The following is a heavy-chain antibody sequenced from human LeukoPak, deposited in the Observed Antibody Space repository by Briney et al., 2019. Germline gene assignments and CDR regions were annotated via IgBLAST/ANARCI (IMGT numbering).Heavy chain of an antibody. CDR2: IIPIFGTA. Sequence: GASVKVSCKASGYTFTSNYMLWVRQAPGQGLEWMGGIIPIFGTANYAQKFQGRVTITADESTSTAYMELSSLRSEDTAVYYCARDGGYCSGGSCYSHGGTDYWGQGTLVTVSS. V-gene: IGHV1-69*13. J-gene: IGHJ4*02. CDR1: GYTFTSNY. D-gene: IGHD2-15*01. CDR3: ARDGGYCSGGSCYSHGGTDY.